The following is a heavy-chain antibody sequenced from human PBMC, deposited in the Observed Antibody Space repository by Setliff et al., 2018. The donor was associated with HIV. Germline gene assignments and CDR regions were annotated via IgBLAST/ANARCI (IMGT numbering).Heavy chain of an antibody. V-gene: IGHV5-51*01. J-gene: IGHJ6*03. CDR1: GYSFPNDW. Sequence: PGESLKISCKDSGYSFPNDWIGWVRQMPGEGLEWMGVIYPGDSVTRYGPSFQGQVTISADTSTGTAYLHWSSLKASDTAIYYCARQGTDSGKNYYADVWGKGTAVTVSS. D-gene: IGHD2-15*01. CDR3: ARQGTDSGKNYYADV. CDR2: IYPGDSVT.